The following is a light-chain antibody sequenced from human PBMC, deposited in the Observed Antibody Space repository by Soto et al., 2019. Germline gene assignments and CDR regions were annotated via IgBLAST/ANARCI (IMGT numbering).Light chain of an antibody. V-gene: IGLV2-11*01. CDR2: DVS. CDR1: SSDVGGYNF. CDR3: CSYAGSYTLV. J-gene: IGLJ2*01. Sequence: QSALTQPRSVSGSPGQSVTISCTGTSSDVGGYNFVSWYQQYPGKAPKLMIYDVSKRPSGVPDRFSGSKSGNTASLTISGLQDEDEADYYCCSYAGSYTLVFGGGTKLTVL.